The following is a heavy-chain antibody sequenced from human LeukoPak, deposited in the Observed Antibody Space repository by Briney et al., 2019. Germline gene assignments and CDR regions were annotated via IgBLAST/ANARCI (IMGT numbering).Heavy chain of an antibody. D-gene: IGHD3-9*01. CDR3: ARHVSSAFDWLLHYFDY. CDR2: IYPGDSDT. J-gene: IGHJ4*02. V-gene: IGHV5-51*01. CDR1: GYSFTSYW. Sequence: GESLKISCKGSGYSFTSYWIGWVRQMPGKGLEWMGIIYPGDSDTRYSLSFQGQVTISADKSISTAYLQWSSLKASDTAMYYCARHVSSAFDWLLHYFDYWGQGTLVTVSS.